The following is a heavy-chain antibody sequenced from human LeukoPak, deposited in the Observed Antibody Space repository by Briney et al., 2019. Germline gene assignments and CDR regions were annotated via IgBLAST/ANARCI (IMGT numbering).Heavy chain of an antibody. CDR1: GGSISSYY. CDR2: IYSSGIT. Sequence: SETLSLTCSVSGGSISSYYWSWIRQPAGKGLEWIGRIYSSGITNYSPSLKSRVTMSVDTSKNQLSLKVTSVTAADTAVYYCARDTWEGSGSYWADWGQGTLVTVSS. D-gene: IGHD3-10*01. V-gene: IGHV4-4*07. CDR3: ARDTWEGSGSYWAD. J-gene: IGHJ4*02.